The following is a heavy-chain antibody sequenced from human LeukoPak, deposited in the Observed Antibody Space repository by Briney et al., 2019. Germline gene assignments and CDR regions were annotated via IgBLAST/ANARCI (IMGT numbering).Heavy chain of an antibody. CDR1: GGSFSGYY. CDR2: INHSGST. D-gene: IGHD6-19*01. J-gene: IGHJ4*02. CDR3: ARGRSSGWYGYYFDY. V-gene: IGHV4-34*01. Sequence: SETLSLTCAVYGGSFSGYYWSWIRQPPGKGLEWIGEINHSGSTNYNPSLKSRVTISVDTSKNQFSLKRSSVTAADTAVYYCARGRSSGWYGYYFDYWGQGTLVTVSS.